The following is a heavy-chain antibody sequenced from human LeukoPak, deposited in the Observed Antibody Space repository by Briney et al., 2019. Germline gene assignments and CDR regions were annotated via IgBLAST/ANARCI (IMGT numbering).Heavy chain of an antibody. CDR2: INPTSGGT. J-gene: IGHJ4*02. Sequence: ASVKVSCKASGYTFIGYYLHWVRQAPGQGLEWMGWINPTSGGTNYAQKFQDRVTMTRDTSINTAYMELSRLRSDDTAVYYCAREAEGYYFDYWGQGTLVTVSS. CDR3: AREAEGYYFDY. CDR1: GYTFIGYY. V-gene: IGHV1-2*02.